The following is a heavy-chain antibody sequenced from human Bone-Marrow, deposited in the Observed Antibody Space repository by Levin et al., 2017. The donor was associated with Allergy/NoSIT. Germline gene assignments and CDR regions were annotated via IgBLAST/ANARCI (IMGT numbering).Heavy chain of an antibody. Sequence: SETLSLTCTVSGDSISSYYWSWIRQPPGKGLEWIGYVYNSGSTNYNPSLKSRVTISVDTSKNQFSLKLSSVTAADTAAYYCARRFCSGGTCYSGSHGMDVWGQGTTVTVSS. J-gene: IGHJ6*02. V-gene: IGHV4-59*08. D-gene: IGHD2-15*01. CDR1: GDSISSYY. CDR2: VYNSGST. CDR3: ARRFCSGGTCYSGSHGMDV.